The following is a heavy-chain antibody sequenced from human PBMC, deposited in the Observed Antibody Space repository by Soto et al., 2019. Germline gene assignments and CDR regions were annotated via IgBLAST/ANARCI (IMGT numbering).Heavy chain of an antibody. CDR1: GFTFSNYW. CDR2: ISPDGSAI. J-gene: IGHJ4*02. Sequence: PGGSLSLSCAASGFTFSNYWMNWVRQAPGKGLEWVANISPDGSAIYYVDSVKGRFTISRDNANNSLSLQMNSLRAEDTAVYCCAKGRYSGYGAVGYWGQGTLVTVSS. CDR3: AKGRYSGYGAVGY. D-gene: IGHD5-12*01. V-gene: IGHV3-7*03.